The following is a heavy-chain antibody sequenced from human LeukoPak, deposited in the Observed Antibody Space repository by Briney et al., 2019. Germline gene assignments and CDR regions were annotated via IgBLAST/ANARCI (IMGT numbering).Heavy chain of an antibody. Sequence: GGSLRLSCAASGFTFSSYNMNWVRQAPGKGPEWVSSITSSSSYIYYADSVKGRFTISRDNAKNSLYLQMSSLRAEDTAVYYCATYSGAHHKTFDYWGQGTLVTVSS. J-gene: IGHJ4*02. CDR1: GFTFSSYN. CDR2: ITSSSSYI. D-gene: IGHD1-26*01. CDR3: ATYSGAHHKTFDY. V-gene: IGHV3-21*04.